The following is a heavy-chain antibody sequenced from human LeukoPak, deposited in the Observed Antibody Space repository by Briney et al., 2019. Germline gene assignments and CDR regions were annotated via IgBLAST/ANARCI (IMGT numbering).Heavy chain of an antibody. CDR3: ARDHNWGFDF. V-gene: IGHV3-48*02. CDR1: GFNFSHYA. D-gene: IGHD7-27*01. J-gene: IGHJ4*02. CDR2: ISSTYNI. Sequence: GGSLRLSCAASGFNFSHYAMNWVRQAPGRGLEWVSYISSTYNIYYSDSVRGRFTISRDNAKNSVYLQMNSLRDEDTAVYYCARDHNWGFDFWGQGTLVAVSS.